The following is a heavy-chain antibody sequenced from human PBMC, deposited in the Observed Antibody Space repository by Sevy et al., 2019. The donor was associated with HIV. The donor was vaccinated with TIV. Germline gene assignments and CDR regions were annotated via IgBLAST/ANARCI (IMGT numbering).Heavy chain of an antibody. J-gene: IGHJ4*02. CDR3: AKDEGAAGLGSFDY. CDR1: GFIFSSYG. V-gene: IGHV3-33*06. D-gene: IGHD6-13*01. Sequence: GGSLRLSCAASGFIFSSYGMHWVRQAPGKGLEWVAIIWYDGSNKYYVDSVKGRFTISRDNSKNKVYLHMNSLRAEDTAIYYCAKDEGAAGLGSFDYWGQGTLVTVSS. CDR2: IWYDGSNK.